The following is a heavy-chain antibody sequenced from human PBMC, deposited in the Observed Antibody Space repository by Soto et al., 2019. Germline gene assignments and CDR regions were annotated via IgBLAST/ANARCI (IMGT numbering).Heavy chain of an antibody. J-gene: IGHJ6*02. V-gene: IGHV4-30-4*01. CDR1: GGSISSGDYY. Sequence: SESLSLTCTVSGGSISSGDYYWSWIRQPPGKGLEWIGYIYYSGSTYYNPSLKSRVTISVDTSKNQFSLKLSSVTAADTAVYYCARVFSSSWYFVPKSPSGMDVWGQGTTVTVSS. CDR2: IYYSGST. CDR3: ARVFSSSWYFVPKSPSGMDV. D-gene: IGHD6-13*01.